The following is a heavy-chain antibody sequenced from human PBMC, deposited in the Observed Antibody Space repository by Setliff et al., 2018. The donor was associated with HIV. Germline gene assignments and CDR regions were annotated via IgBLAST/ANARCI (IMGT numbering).Heavy chain of an antibody. CDR1: GASFTAYY. CDR2: INHGGRT. CDR3: AGPYYYGLGKIT. Sequence: SETLSLTCDVSGASFTAYYWTWIRQSPGKGLEWIGEINHGGRTNYNPSLRSRLSISLDTSKTHFSLRLSSVTAADTAMYYCAGPYYYGLGKITWGQGTQVTVSS. D-gene: IGHD3-10*01. J-gene: IGHJ4*02. V-gene: IGHV4-34*01.